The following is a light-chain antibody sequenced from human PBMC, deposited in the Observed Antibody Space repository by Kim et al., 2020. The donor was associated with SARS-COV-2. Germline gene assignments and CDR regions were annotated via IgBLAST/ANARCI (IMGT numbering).Light chain of an antibody. J-gene: IGKJ1*01. CDR1: ETVSSSF. CDR2: GTS. V-gene: IGKV3-20*01. CDR3: QQFGSSRPT. Sequence: SPGERATLSCRASETVSSSFFAWYQQRPGQAPRLLIYGTSTRATGIPDRFSGSGSGTDFTLTISRLEPEDFAVYYCQQFGSSRPTFGPGTKVDIK.